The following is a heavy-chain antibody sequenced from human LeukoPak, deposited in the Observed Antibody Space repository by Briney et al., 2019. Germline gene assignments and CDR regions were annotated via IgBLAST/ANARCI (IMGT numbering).Heavy chain of an antibody. J-gene: IGHJ4*02. Sequence: ASVKVSCKASGYTFTSNYIHWVRQAPGQGLEWMGMIYPRDGSTNYAQKFQGRVTITADESTSTAYMELSSLRSEDTAVYYCARSAFRGDGIFDYWGQGTLVTVSS. D-gene: IGHD3-16*01. CDR3: ARSAFRGDGIFDY. CDR2: IYPRDGST. V-gene: IGHV1-46*01. CDR1: GYTFTSNY.